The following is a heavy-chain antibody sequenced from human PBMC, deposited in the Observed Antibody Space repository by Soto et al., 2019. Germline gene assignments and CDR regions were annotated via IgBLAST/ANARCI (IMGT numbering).Heavy chain of an antibody. CDR3: AHIPSPGYYHYFDY. D-gene: IGHD3-9*01. V-gene: IGHV2-5*01. CDR1: GFSLSTSGVG. J-gene: IGHJ4*02. Sequence: GSGPTLVNPTHTLTLTCTFSGFSLSTSGVGVGWIRQPPGKALEWLALIYWNDDKRYSPSLKSRLTITKDTSKNQVVLTMTNMDPVDTATYYCAHIPSPGYYHYFDYWGQGTQVTVSS. CDR2: IYWNDDK.